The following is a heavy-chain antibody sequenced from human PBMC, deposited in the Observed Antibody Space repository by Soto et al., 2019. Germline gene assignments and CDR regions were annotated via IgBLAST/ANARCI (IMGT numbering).Heavy chain of an antibody. D-gene: IGHD3-22*01. CDR1: GFTFSSYW. J-gene: IGHJ6*02. V-gene: IGHV3-74*01. CDR3: ARVGSYYDSSGYYGMDV. Sequence: VGSLRLSCAASGFTFSSYWMHWVRQAPGKGLVWVSRINSDGSSTSYADSVKGRFTISRDNAKNTLYLQMNSLRAEDTAVYYCARVGSYYDSSGYYGMDVWGQGTTVTVSS. CDR2: INSDGSST.